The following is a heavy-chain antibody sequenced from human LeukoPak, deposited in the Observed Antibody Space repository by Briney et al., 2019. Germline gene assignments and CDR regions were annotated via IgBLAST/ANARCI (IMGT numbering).Heavy chain of an antibody. Sequence: GGSLRLSCAASGFTFSSYWMHWVRQAPGKGLVWVSRINSDGSSTSYADSVKGRFTISRDNAKNTLYLQMNSLRAEDTAVYYCARDFQAAVAGYYYYYGMDVWGQGTTVTVSS. J-gene: IGHJ6*02. D-gene: IGHD6-19*01. CDR2: INSDGSST. V-gene: IGHV3-74*01. CDR3: ARDFQAAVAGYYYYYGMDV. CDR1: GFTFSSYW.